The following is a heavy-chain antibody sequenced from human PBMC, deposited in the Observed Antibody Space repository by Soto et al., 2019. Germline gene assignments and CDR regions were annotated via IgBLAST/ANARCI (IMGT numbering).Heavy chain of an antibody. Sequence: ASVKVSCKASGYTFTSYDMHWVRQAPGQGLEWMGIINPSGGSTSYAQKFQGRVTMTRDTSTSTVYMELSSLRSEDTAVYYCARVSKGGSWYSTFYYWGQGTLVTVSS. CDR3: ARVSKGGSWYSTFYY. J-gene: IGHJ4*02. CDR1: GYTFTSYD. V-gene: IGHV1-46*01. CDR2: INPSGGST. D-gene: IGHD6-13*01.